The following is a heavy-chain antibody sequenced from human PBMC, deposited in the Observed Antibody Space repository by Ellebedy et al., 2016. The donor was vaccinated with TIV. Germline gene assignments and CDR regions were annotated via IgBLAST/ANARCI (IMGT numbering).Heavy chain of an antibody. CDR2: ISWNSGSI. V-gene: IGHV3-9*01. J-gene: IGHJ4*02. Sequence: GGSLRLSXAASGFTFDDYAMHWVRQAPGKGLEWVSGISWNSGSIGYADSVKGRFTISRDNAKNSLYLQMNSLRAEDTALYYCAKGTYYFDYWGQGTLVTVSS. CDR3: AKGTYYFDY. CDR1: GFTFDDYA.